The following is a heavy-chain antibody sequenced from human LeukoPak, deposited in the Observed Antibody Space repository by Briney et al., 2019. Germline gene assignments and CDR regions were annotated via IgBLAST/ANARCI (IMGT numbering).Heavy chain of an antibody. Sequence: SETLSLTFTVSGGSISSSSYYWGWIRQPPGEGLEWIGSIYYSGSTYYNPSLKSRVTISVDTSKNQFSLKLSSVTAADTAVYYCADFDGYSNFDYWGQGTLVTVSS. CDR1: GGSISSSSYY. CDR2: IYYSGST. J-gene: IGHJ4*02. V-gene: IGHV4-39*07. CDR3: ADFDGYSNFDY. D-gene: IGHD5-24*01.